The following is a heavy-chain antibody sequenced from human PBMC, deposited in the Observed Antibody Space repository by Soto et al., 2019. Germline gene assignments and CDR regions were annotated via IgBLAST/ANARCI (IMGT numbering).Heavy chain of an antibody. CDR1: GFTFSSYA. V-gene: IGHV3-30-3*01. CDR3: ARGPRVGKVPYYYFDY. CDR2: ISYDGSNK. D-gene: IGHD1-26*01. J-gene: IGHJ4*02. Sequence: QVQLVESGGGVVQPGRSLRLSCAASGFTFSSYAMHWVRQAPGKGLEWVAVISYDGSNKYYADSVKGRFTISRDNSKNTRYLQMNSLRAEDTAVYYCARGPRVGKVPYYYFDYWGQGTLVTVSS.